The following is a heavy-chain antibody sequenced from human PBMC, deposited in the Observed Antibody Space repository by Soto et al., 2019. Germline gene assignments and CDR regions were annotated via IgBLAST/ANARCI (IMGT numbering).Heavy chain of an antibody. Sequence: QVHLVQSRAEVKKPGASVKVSCKASGYIFINYYIHWVRQAPGQGLEWIGIINPNGGSTNYAQNFRGRVTMAVATSSSTVYMDLSSLRSDDTAVHYCARDLAAADYWGQGTLVTVSS. CDR2: INPNGGST. CDR1: GYIFINYY. D-gene: IGHD6-13*01. CDR3: ARDLAAADY. V-gene: IGHV1-46*01. J-gene: IGHJ4*02.